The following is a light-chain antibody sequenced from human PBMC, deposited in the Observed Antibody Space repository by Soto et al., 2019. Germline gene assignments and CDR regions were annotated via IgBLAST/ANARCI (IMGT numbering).Light chain of an antibody. CDR2: GNF. CDR3: QSYDRSLRGYV. J-gene: IGLJ1*01. Sequence: QSVLTQPPSVSGAPGQRVTISCAGSASNIGASYDVHWYQQVPGTAPKLLIYGNFNRPSGVPDRFSGSKSGTSASLAITGLQAEDEADYYCQSYDRSLRGYVFGTGTKVTVL. V-gene: IGLV1-40*01. CDR1: ASNIGASYD.